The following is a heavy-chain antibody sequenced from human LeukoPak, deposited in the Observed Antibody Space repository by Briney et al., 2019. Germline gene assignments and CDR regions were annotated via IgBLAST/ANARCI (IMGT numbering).Heavy chain of an antibody. CDR1: GFSFTSHW. Sequence: GESLKISCKGSGFSFTSHWIGWVRQMPGKGLEWMGIIYPGDSDTRYSPSLQGQVTISADKSITTAYLQWSSLKSSDTAMYYCARSACSGGTCYQFDSWGQGTLVTVSS. D-gene: IGHD2-15*01. CDR2: IYPGDSDT. V-gene: IGHV5-51*01. CDR3: ARSACSGGTCYQFDS. J-gene: IGHJ4*02.